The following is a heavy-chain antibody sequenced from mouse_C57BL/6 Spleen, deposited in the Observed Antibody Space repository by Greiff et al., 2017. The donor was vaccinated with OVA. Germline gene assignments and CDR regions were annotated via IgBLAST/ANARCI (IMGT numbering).Heavy chain of an antibody. CDR1: GFTFSSYT. V-gene: IGHV5-9*01. CDR3: ARPYYYGSSSPWYFDV. CDR2: ISGGGGNT. J-gene: IGHJ1*03. Sequence: EVQRVESGGGLVKPGGSLKLSCAASGFTFSSYTMSWVRQTPEKRLEWVATISGGGGNTYYPDSVKGRFTISRDNAKNTLYLQMSSLRSEDTALYYCARPYYYGSSSPWYFDVWGTGTTVTVSS. D-gene: IGHD1-1*01.